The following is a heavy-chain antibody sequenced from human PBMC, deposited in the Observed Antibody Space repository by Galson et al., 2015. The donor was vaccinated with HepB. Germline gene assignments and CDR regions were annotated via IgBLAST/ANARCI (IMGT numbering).Heavy chain of an antibody. CDR3: ARDAPGIAAAGNFDY. V-gene: IGHV1-69*13. CDR2: IIPIFGTA. Sequence: SVKVSCKASGGTFSSYAISWVRQAPGQGLEWMGGIIPIFGTANYAQKFQGRVTITADESTSTAYMELSSLRSEDTAVYYCARDAPGIAAAGNFDYWGQGTLVTVSS. CDR1: GGTFSSYA. D-gene: IGHD6-13*01. J-gene: IGHJ4*02.